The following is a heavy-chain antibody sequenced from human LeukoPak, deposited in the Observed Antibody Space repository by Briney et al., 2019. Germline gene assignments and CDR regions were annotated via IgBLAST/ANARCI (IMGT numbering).Heavy chain of an antibody. CDR1: GFTFSSYT. CDR2: INRSSDYI. J-gene: IGHJ4*02. Sequence: GGSLRLSCVASGFTFSSYTMNWVRQAPGKGLEFVSSINRSSDYIYYADSVKGRFNISRDNAKHSVYLQMSSLRAEDTAVYYCAKGSDFDYWGQGTPVTVSS. CDR3: AKGSDFDY. V-gene: IGHV3-21*01. D-gene: IGHD1-26*01.